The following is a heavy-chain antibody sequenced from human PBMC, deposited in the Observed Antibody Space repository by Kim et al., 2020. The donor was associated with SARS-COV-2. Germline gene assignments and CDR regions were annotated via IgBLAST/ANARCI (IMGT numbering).Heavy chain of an antibody. J-gene: IGHJ6*01. CDR3: ARDSHYDFLSGTLWLCYG. Sequence: SETLSLTCTVSGGSISSYYWSWIRQPPGKGLEWIGYIYYSGSTNYNPSLKSRVTISVDTSKNQFSLKLSSVTAADTAVYYCARDSHYDFLSGTLWLCYG. CDR1: GGSISSYY. V-gene: IGHV4-59*13. D-gene: IGHD3-3*01. CDR2: IYYSGST.